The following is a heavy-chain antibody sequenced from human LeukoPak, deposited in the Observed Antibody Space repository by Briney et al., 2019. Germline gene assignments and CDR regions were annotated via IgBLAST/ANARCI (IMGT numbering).Heavy chain of an antibody. D-gene: IGHD3-10*01. CDR2: IGTAGDT. V-gene: IGHV3-13*01. CDR3: ARGGWFGELLRPFDY. J-gene: IGHJ4*02. Sequence: GGSLRLSCAASGFTFSNYDMHWVRQATGKGLEWVSAIGTAGDTYYSGSVKGRFAISRENAKNSLYLQMNSLKAGDTAVYYCARGGWFGELLRPFDYWGQGSLVTVSS. CDR1: GFTFSNYD.